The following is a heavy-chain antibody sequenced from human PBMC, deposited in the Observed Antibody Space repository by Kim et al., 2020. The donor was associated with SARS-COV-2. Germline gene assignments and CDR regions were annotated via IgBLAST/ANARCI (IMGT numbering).Heavy chain of an antibody. CDR2: ISSSSSTI. CDR3: ARDIYYYDSSGYYYYYYYYGMDV. J-gene: IGHJ6*02. Sequence: GGSLRLSCAASGFTFSSYSMNWVRQAPGKGLEWVSYISSSSSTIYYADSVKGRFTISRDNAKNSLYLQMNSLRDEDTAVYYCARDIYYYDSSGYYYYYYYYGMDVWGQGTTVTVSS. D-gene: IGHD3-22*01. V-gene: IGHV3-48*02. CDR1: GFTFSSYS.